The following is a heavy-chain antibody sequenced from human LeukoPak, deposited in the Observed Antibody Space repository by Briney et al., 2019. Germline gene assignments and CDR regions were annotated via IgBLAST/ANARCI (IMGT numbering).Heavy chain of an antibody. J-gene: IGHJ4*02. Sequence: GGSLRLSCAASGLTFSNYWMTWVRQAPGKGLEWVANIKQDGSEKYYVDSVKGRFTISRDNAKNSLYLQMNSLRAEDTAVYYCARDTGNGYSTSWTLAYWGQGTLVTVSS. CDR1: GLTFSNYW. CDR2: IKQDGSEK. CDR3: ARDTGNGYSTSWTLAY. V-gene: IGHV3-7*01. D-gene: IGHD6-13*01.